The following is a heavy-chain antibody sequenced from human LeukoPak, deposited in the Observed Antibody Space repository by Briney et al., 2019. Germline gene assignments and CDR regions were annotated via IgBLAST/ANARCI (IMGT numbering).Heavy chain of an antibody. J-gene: IGHJ4*02. D-gene: IGHD1-26*01. Sequence: ASVKVSCKAFGYTFTSNYMHWVRQAPGQGPEWMGVISPSGGSTTYAQKFQGRVTLTRDMSTSTDYLELSSLRSEDTAVYYCARGRKWEPLLGLWGQGTLVTVSS. CDR3: ARGRKWEPLLGL. V-gene: IGHV1-46*01. CDR1: GYTFTSNY. CDR2: ISPSGGST.